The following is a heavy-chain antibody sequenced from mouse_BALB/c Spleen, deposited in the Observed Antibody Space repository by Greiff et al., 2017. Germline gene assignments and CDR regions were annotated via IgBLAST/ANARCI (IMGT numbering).Heavy chain of an antibody. V-gene: IGHV14-3*02. CDR1: GFNIKDTY. J-gene: IGHJ2*01. Sequence: EVQLQQSGAELVKPGASVKLSCTASGFNIKDTYMHWVKQRPEQGLEWIGRIDPANGNTKYDPKFQGKATITADTSSNTAYLQLSSLTSEDTAVYYCARSEGLRREYYFDYWGQGTTLTVSS. CDR2: IDPANGNT. CDR3: ARSEGLRREYYFDY. D-gene: IGHD2-4*01.